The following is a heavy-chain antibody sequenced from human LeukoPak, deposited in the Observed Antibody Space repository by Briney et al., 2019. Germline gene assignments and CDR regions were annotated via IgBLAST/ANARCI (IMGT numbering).Heavy chain of an antibody. CDR2: ISSNGGST. Sequence: PGGSLRLSCSASGFTFSSYAMHWDRQAPGKGLEYVSAISSNGGSTYYADSVKGRFTISRDNSKNTLYLQMSSLRAEDTAVYYCVKDRCSGGSCYSAPFDYWGQGTLVTVSS. CDR1: GFTFSSYA. V-gene: IGHV3-64D*06. D-gene: IGHD2-15*01. CDR3: VKDRCSGGSCYSAPFDY. J-gene: IGHJ4*02.